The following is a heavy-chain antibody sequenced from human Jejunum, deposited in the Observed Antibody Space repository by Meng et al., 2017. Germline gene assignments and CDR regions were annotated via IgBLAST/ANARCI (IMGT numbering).Heavy chain of an antibody. J-gene: IGHJ4*02. D-gene: IGHD2-2*01. CDR3: ARGRYASVGFDY. CDR1: GFTFNSYW. V-gene: IGHV3-74*01. CDR2: IKNDGSST. Sequence: GESLKISCAASGFTFNSYWMHWVRQGPGKGLVWVSQIKNDGSSTDYADSVKGRFTISRDNAKNMLYLQMNSLRAEDTAVYYCARGRYASVGFDYWGQGTRVTVSS.